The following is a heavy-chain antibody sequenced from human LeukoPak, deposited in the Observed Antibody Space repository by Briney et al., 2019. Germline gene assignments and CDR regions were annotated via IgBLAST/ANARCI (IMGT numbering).Heavy chain of an antibody. Sequence: PGGSLRLSCVASGFTFSTYGMHWVRQAPGKGLEWVAVIWYDGSNKYYGDSVKGRFTISRDNSKNTLYLQMNSLRAEDTAVYYCAKEYLAGHDAFDIWGQGTMVTVSS. V-gene: IGHV3-33*03. CDR3: AKEYLAGHDAFDI. CDR2: IWYDGSNK. CDR1: GFTFSTYG. J-gene: IGHJ3*02. D-gene: IGHD2-15*01.